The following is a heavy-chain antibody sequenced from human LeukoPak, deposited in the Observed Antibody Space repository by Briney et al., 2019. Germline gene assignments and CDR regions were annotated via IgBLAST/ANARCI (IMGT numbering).Heavy chain of an antibody. CDR3: ARGLGYYYDSSGYYYRNSFDY. D-gene: IGHD3-22*01. V-gene: IGHV4-34*01. J-gene: IGHJ4*02. CDR2: INHSGST. Sequence: PSETLSLTCAVYGGSFSGYYWSWIRQPPGKGLEWIGEINHSGSTNYNPSLKSRVTISVDTSKNQFSLKLSSVTAADTAVYYCARGLGYYYDSSGYYYRNSFDYWGQGTLVTVSS. CDR1: GGSFSGYY.